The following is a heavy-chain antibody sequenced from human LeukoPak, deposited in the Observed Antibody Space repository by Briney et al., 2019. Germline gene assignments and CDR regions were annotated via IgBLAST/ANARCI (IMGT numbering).Heavy chain of an antibody. CDR3: AKVGQYFDY. V-gene: IGHV3-23*01. CDR2: ISGSGGST. Sequence: PGGSLRLSCAASGFTFSSYGMHWVRQAPGKGLGWVSAISGSGGSTYYADSVKGRFTISRDNSKNTLYLQMNSLRAEDTAVYYCAKVGQYFDYWGQGTLVTVSS. CDR1: GFTFSSYG. J-gene: IGHJ4*02.